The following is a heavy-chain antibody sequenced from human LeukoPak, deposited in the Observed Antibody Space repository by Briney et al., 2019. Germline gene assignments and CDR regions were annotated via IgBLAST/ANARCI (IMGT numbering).Heavy chain of an antibody. CDR2: ISEAGRST. CDR3: AKDRGYSYGISEY. V-gene: IGHV3-23*01. Sequence: GGSPRLSFVAPGFTFSTFAMNLVRQAPGKGLEWVSTISEAGRSTYYADSVKGQFTISRDNSKNTLYLQMNSLRAEDTAVYYCAKDRGYSYGISEYWGQGTLVTVSS. CDR1: GFTFSTFA. D-gene: IGHD5-18*01. J-gene: IGHJ4*02.